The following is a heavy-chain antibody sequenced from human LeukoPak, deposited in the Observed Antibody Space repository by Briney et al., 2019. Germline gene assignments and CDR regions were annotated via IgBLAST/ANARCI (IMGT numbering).Heavy chain of an antibody. J-gene: IGHJ5*02. CDR1: GFSLRTSDVA. CDR2: IYWDDGR. D-gene: IGHD7-27*01. Sequence: SGPTLMDPTQPLTLTCTFSGFSLRTSDVAVGWIRQPPGKALGWLSLIYWDDGRRYTPSLKSRLTITKDTSRNQVVLTLTNVDPVDTATYYCAHRPGDGSLAFDPWGQGTLVTVSS. V-gene: IGHV2-5*02. CDR3: AHRPGDGSLAFDP.